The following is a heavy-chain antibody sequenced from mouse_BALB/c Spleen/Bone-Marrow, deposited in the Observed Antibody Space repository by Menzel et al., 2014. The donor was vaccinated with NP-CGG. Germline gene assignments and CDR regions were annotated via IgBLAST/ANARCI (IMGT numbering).Heavy chain of an antibody. J-gene: IGHJ1*01. CDR1: GYTFTDYN. CDR3: ARGGAYWYFDV. Sequence: EESGPVLVKPGASVKISCKASGYTFTDYNMHWVKQSHGKSLEWIGYIYPYNGGTGYNQKFKNKATLTVDNSSSTTYMEFRSLTSEDSAVYYCARGGAYWYFDVWGAGTTVTVSS. CDR2: IYPYNGGT. V-gene: IGHV1S29*02.